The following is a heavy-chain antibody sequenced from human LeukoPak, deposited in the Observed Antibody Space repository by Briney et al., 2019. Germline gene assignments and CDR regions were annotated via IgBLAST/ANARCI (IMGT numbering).Heavy chain of an antibody. CDR2: INPNSGGT. CDR1: GYTFTGYY. D-gene: IGHD5-18*01. CDR3: ARDLTAMVTEGDY. Sequence: ASLKVSCKASGYTFTGYYMHWVRQAPGQGLGWMGWINPNSGGTNYAQKFQGRVTMTRDTSISTAYMELSRLRSDDTAVYYCARDLTAMVTEGDYWGQGTLVTVSS. J-gene: IGHJ4*02. V-gene: IGHV1-2*02.